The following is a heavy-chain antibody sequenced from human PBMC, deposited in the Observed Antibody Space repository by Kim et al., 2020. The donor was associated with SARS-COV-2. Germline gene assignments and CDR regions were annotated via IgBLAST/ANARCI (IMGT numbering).Heavy chain of an antibody. Sequence: SETLSLTCTVSGGSISSYYWSWIRQPPGKGLEWIGYIYYSGSTNYNPSLKSRVTISVDTSKNQFSLKLSSVTAADTAVYYCARGKGYCSGGSCYYYYGMDVWGQGTTVPVSS. CDR3: ARGKGYCSGGSCYYYYGMDV. J-gene: IGHJ6*02. V-gene: IGHV4-59*01. D-gene: IGHD2-15*01. CDR1: GGSISSYY. CDR2: IYYSGST.